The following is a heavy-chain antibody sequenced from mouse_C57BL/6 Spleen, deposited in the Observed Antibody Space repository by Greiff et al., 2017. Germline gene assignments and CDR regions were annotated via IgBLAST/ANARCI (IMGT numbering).Heavy chain of an antibody. V-gene: IGHV1-85*01. J-gene: IGHJ1*03. CDR2: IYPRDGST. Sequence: QVQLQQSGPELVKPGASVKLSCKASGYTFTSYDINWVKQRPGQGLEWIGLIYPRDGSTKYNEKFKGKATLTVDTSSSTAYMELHSLTSEAAAVYFCSRGITTVVASRYFDGWGTGTTVTVAA. CDR1: GYTFTSYD. D-gene: IGHD1-1*01. CDR3: SRGITTVVASRYFDG.